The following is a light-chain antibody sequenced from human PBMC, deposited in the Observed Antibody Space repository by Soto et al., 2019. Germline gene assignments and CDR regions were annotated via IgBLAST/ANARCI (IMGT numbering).Light chain of an antibody. CDR3: QQRSNWPLT. Sequence: ILMTQSPASLSVSPGERATLSCRSSQNIYSNMAWYQQKPGQAPRILIYDASNRATGIPARCSGSGSGTDCSLTISSLEPEDVAVYYCQQRSNWPLTFGGGTKVDIK. CDR1: QNIYSN. V-gene: IGKV3-11*01. CDR2: DAS. J-gene: IGKJ4*01.